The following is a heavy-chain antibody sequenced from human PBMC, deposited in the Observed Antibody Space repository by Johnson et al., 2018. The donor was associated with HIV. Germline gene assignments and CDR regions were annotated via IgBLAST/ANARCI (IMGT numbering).Heavy chain of an antibody. Sequence: VQLVESGGGLVQPGGSLRLSCATSGFTFDDYGMSWVRQAPGKGLEWVSGINWNGGSTGYADSVKGRFTISRDNAKNSLYLQMNSLRAEDTAVYYCARGRWLRDAFDIWGQGTMVTVSS. CDR2: INWNGGST. D-gene: IGHD3-22*01. CDR3: ARGRWLRDAFDI. J-gene: IGHJ3*02. CDR1: GFTFDDYG. V-gene: IGHV3-20*04.